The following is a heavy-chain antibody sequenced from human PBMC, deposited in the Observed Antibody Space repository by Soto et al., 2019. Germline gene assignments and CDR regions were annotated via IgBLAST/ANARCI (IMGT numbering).Heavy chain of an antibody. J-gene: IGHJ4*02. D-gene: IGHD4-17*01. V-gene: IGHV1-24*01. CDR1: GYTLTELS. CDR2: FDPEDGET. Sequence: QVQLVQSGAEVKKPGASVRVSCKVSGYTLTELSMHWVRQAPGKGLEWMGGFDPEDGETIYAQKFQGRVTMTEDTSTDTAYMELSSVISEDTAVYYCATVGTVTTSPCFDYWGQGTLVTVSS. CDR3: ATVGTVTTSPCFDY.